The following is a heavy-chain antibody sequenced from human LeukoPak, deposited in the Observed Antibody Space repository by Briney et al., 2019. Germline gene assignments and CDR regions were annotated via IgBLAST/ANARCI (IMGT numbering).Heavy chain of an antibody. J-gene: IGHJ4*02. CDR2: FTASGGRT. V-gene: IGHV3-23*01. CDR1: GFTFSNYA. Sequence: GGSLKLSCAASGFTFSNYAMTWVRQAPGKGLEWVSSFTASGGRTYYADSVKGRFTISRDNSKNTLYLQLNSLSAADTALYFCAKTPQGHLDYWGQGTLVTVSS. CDR3: AKTPQGHLDY.